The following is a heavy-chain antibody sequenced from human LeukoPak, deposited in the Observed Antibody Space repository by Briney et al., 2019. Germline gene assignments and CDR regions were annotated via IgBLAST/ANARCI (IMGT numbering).Heavy chain of an antibody. D-gene: IGHD6-19*01. J-gene: IGHJ4*02. V-gene: IGHV3-23*01. Sequence: GGSLRLSCAASGFTFSSYAMSWVRQAPEKGPELVSAISGSGGSTYYADSVKGRFTISRDNSKNTLYLQMNSLRAEDTAVYYCAKSWRQWLVQDYFDYWGQGTLVTVSS. CDR3: AKSWRQWLVQDYFDY. CDR1: GFTFSSYA. CDR2: ISGSGGST.